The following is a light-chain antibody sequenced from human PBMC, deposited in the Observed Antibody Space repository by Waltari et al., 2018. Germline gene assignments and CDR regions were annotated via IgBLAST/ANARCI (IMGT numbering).Light chain of an antibody. CDR2: DVN. V-gene: IGLV2-11*01. CDR3: CSYAGSYIFGV. Sequence: QSALTQPRSVSGSPGQSVTISCTGTSSDVGGYNYVSWYQQHPGKAPTLMIHDVNKRPSGVPDRFSGSKSGNTASLTISGLQAEDEADYYCCSYAGSYIFGVFGGGTKLTVL. J-gene: IGLJ2*01. CDR1: SSDVGGYNY.